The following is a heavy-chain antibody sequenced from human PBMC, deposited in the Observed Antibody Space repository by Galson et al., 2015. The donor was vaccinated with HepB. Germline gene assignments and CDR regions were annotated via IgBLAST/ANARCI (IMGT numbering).Heavy chain of an antibody. CDR1: GFTFSSYA. D-gene: IGHD6-13*01. CDR3: AKQPHPYSSSWYWAEYFQH. CDR2: ISGSGGST. V-gene: IGHV3-23*01. Sequence: SLRLSCAASGFTFSSYAMSWVRQAPGKGLEWVSAISGSGGSTYYADSVKGRFTISRDNSKNTLYLQMNSLRAEDTAVYYCAKQPHPYSSSWYWAEYFQHWGQGTLVTVSS. J-gene: IGHJ1*01.